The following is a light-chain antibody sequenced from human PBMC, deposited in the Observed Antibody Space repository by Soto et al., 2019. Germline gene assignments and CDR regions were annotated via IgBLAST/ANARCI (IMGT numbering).Light chain of an antibody. J-gene: IGKJ4*01. CDR3: QQYGTSPPLT. CDR2: DAS. CDR1: QSVTSNY. V-gene: IGKV3-20*01. Sequence: GTLSLSTGERATLSCRASQSVTSNYLAWYQHKPGQAPRLLIYDASSRATGIPDRFSGSGSATDFTLTISRLEPEDFAVYYCQQYGTSPPLTFGGGTKVDNK.